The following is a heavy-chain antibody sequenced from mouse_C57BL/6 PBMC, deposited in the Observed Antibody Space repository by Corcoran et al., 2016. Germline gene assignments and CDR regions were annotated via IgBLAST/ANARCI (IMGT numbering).Heavy chain of an antibody. D-gene: IGHD1-1*01. Sequence: EVQLQQSGPELVKPGASVKISCKASGYTFTDYYMNWVKQSHGKSLEWIGDINPNNGGTSYNQKFKGKATLTVDKSSSTAYMELRSLTSEDSAVYYCARWQGYGSSSAWFAYWGQGTLVTVSA. J-gene: IGHJ3*01. CDR3: ARWQGYGSSSAWFAY. CDR2: INPNNGGT. CDR1: GYTFTDYY. V-gene: IGHV1-26*01.